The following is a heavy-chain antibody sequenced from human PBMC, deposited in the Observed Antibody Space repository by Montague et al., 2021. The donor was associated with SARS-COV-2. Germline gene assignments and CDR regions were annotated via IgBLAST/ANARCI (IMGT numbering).Heavy chain of an antibody. Sequence: PALVKPTQTLTLTCTFSGFPLSTPNVGVGWIRQPPRKALEWVAVIYSNDEKRYSPSLRNRLTITKDTAKNQVVLSLTYVDPVDTATYYCAHLIRYYDIFTGIPFDYWGQGSQVTVSS. J-gene: IGHJ4*02. CDR3: AHLIRYYDIFTGIPFDY. D-gene: IGHD3-9*01. CDR1: GFPLSTPNVG. V-gene: IGHV2-5*01. CDR2: IYSNDEK.